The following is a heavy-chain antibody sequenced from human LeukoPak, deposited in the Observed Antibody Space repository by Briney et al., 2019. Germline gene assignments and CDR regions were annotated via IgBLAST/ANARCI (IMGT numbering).Heavy chain of an antibody. CDR2: LHPSASI. J-gene: IGHJ4*02. CDR1: AGSISLYY. D-gene: IGHD3-10*02. CDR3: ATMFGDASDFDH. Sequence: SETLSLTWPISAGSISLYYWNWIRQPAGRVLEWVGLLHPSASITYNPSLESRVTMSLDTSNNHFSLNLTSVTAADTAVYYCATMFGDASDFDHWGQGILVTVSS. V-gene: IGHV4-4*07.